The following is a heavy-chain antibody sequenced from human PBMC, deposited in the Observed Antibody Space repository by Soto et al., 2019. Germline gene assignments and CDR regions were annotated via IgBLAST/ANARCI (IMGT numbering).Heavy chain of an antibody. V-gene: IGHV4-59*08. J-gene: IGHJ4*02. CDR2: IYYSGST. D-gene: IGHD4-17*01. Sequence: SETLSLTCTVSGGAISSYYWSWIRQPPGKGLEWIGYIYYSGSTNYNPSLKSRVTISVDTSKTQFSLKLSSVPAADTAVYYCARRYGSFFDYWGQGTLVTVSS. CDR3: ARRYGSFFDY. CDR1: GGAISSYY.